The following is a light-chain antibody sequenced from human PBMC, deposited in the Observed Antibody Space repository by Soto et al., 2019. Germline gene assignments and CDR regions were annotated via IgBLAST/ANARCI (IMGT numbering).Light chain of an antibody. V-gene: IGKV2-30*01. CDR2: RVS. Sequence: VVMTQSSFSLPVALGQPASISCRSSQSLVYKDGNTYLNWFQQRPGQPPRPLIYRVSNRDSGVPDRFSGSGSVTDFTLMISRVEAEDVGVYYCMQGTHWPYTFGQGTKLEIK. J-gene: IGKJ2*01. CDR3: MQGTHWPYT. CDR1: QSLVYKDGNTY.